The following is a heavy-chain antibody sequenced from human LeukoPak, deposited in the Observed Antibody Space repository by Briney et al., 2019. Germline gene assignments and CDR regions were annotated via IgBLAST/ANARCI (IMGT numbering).Heavy chain of an antibody. Sequence: SETLSLTCTVSGDSISNNIWWSWLRQPPGKGLEWIGEVDHTGNTNYRPSLDSRVTLSIDTSKNHFSLTLTSVTAADTAVYYCARNVRFFDSWGQGTRVTVSS. D-gene: IGHD1-1*01. CDR2: VDHTGNT. J-gene: IGHJ4*02. CDR3: ARNVRFFDS. V-gene: IGHV4-4*02. CDR1: GDSISNNIW.